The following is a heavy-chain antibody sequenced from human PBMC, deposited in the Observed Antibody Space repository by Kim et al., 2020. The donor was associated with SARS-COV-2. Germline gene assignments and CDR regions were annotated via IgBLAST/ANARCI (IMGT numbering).Heavy chain of an antibody. CDR3: AKGTAEYSKYVLWFDP. J-gene: IGHJ5*02. D-gene: IGHD4-4*01. Sequence: MKGRFTRSRDTSKNTLYMQMKSLRAEDTAVYYCAKGTAEYSKYVLWFDPWGQGTLVTVSS. V-gene: IGHV3-33*06.